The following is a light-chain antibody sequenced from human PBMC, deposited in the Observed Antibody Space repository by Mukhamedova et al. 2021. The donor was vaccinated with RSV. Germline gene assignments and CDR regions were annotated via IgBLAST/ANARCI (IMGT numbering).Light chain of an antibody. CDR3: SSYTSSSTVV. J-gene: IGLJ2*01. CDR2: DVS. Sequence: SSDVGGYNYVSWYQQHPGKAPKLMIYDVSNRPSGVSNRFSGSKSGNTASLTISGLQAEDEADYYCSSYTSSSTVVFVGGTKLTV. CDR1: SSDVGGYNY. V-gene: IGLV2-14*03.